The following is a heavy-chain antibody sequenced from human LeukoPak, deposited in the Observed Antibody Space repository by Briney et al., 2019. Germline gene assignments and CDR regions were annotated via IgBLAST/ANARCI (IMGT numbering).Heavy chain of an antibody. CDR1: GFTFNNYW. CDR2: ISGSGGST. Sequence: PGGSLRLSCAASGFTFNNYWMSWVRQAPGKGLEWVSAISGSGGSTYYADSVKGRFTISRDNSKNTLYLQMNSLRAEDTAVYYCAKDAMAGTPGARSGYLDYWGQGTLVTVSS. CDR3: AKDAMAGTPGARSGYLDY. J-gene: IGHJ4*02. D-gene: IGHD6-19*01. V-gene: IGHV3-23*01.